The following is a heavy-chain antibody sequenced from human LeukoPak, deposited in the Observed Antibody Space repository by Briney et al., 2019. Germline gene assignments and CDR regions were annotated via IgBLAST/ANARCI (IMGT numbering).Heavy chain of an antibody. Sequence: ASVKVSCKASGYTFTGYYMHWVRQAPGQGLEWMGWINPNSGGTKYAQKFQGRVTMTRDTSITTAYMELSRLRSDDTAVYYCARGGGFSSYGSGTYRWSDQNWFDPWGQGTLVTVSS. D-gene: IGHD3-10*01. CDR1: GYTFTGYY. J-gene: IGHJ5*02. CDR3: ARGGGFSSYGSGTYRWSDQNWFDP. V-gene: IGHV1-2*02. CDR2: INPNSGGT.